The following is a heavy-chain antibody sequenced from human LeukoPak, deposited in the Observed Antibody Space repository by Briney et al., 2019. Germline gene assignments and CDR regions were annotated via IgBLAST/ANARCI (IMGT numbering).Heavy chain of an antibody. CDR3: ARDFGIAVAGTRGGYYYYYMDV. CDR2: TYYRSKWYN. CDR1: GDSVSSNSAA. V-gene: IGHV6-1*01. D-gene: IGHD6-19*01. J-gene: IGHJ6*03. Sequence: SQTLSLTCALSGDSVSSNSAAWNWIRQSPSRGLEWLGRTYYRSKWYNDYAVSVKSRITNNPDPSKNQFSLQLNSVTPEDTAVYYCARDFGIAVAGTRGGYYYYYMDVWGKGTTVTISS.